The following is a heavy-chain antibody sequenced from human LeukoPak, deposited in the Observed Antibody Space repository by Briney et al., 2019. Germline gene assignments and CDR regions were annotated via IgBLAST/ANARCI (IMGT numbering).Heavy chain of an antibody. D-gene: IGHD4-23*01. J-gene: IGHJ3*01. V-gene: IGHV3-11*04. Sequence: PGWSLSLSCPPCVFTFDDYYMSWIRQAPGNGLEGISDVSVSSKTIYYADSVKGRFTITRDNAKKSLYLQMDSLRADDTAVYYCARSQKETHLGAYGGFRDAFDVWGQGTMVIVSS. CDR3: ARSQKETHLGAYGGFRDAFDV. CDR2: VSVSSKTI. CDR1: VFTFDDYY.